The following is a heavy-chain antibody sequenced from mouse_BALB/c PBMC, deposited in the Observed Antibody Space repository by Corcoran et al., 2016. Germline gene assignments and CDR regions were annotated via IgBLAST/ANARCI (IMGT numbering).Heavy chain of an antibody. CDR1: GFDFSRYW. D-gene: IGHD2-3*01. V-gene: IGHV4-1*02. CDR2: INPDSSTI. Sequence: EVKLLESGGGLVQPRGSLKLSCAASGFDFSRYWMSWVRQAPGKGLEWIGEINPDSSTINYTPSLKDKFIISRDNAKNTLYLQMSKVRSEDTALYYCASANYDGYYDWYFDVWGAGTTVTVSS. CDR3: ASANYDGYYDWYFDV. J-gene: IGHJ1*01.